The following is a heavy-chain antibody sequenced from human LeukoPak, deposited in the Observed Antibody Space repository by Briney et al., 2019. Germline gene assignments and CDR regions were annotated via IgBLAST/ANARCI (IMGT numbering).Heavy chain of an antibody. CDR2: IYYSGYT. Sequence: SETLSLTCTVSGVSINNNDYYWGWVRQSPGMGLEWIGSIYYSGYTYFNSSLKSRVTIAVDTSKNQFSLKLSSVTAADTAVYYCARDSSTSYHFDFWGQGTLVTVSS. CDR3: ARDSSTSYHFDF. CDR1: GVSINNNDYY. J-gene: IGHJ4*02. D-gene: IGHD2-2*01. V-gene: IGHV4-39*02.